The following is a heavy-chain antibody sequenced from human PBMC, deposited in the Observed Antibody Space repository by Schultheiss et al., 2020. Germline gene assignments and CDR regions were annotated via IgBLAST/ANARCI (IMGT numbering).Heavy chain of an antibody. D-gene: IGHD3-10*01. CDR2: INHSGST. J-gene: IGHJ5*02. CDR1: GGSFSGYY. V-gene: IGHV4-34*01. Sequence: SETLSLTCAVYGGSFSGYYWSWIRQPPGKGLEWIGEINHSGSTNYNPSLKSRVTISVDTSKNQFSLKLSSVTAADTAVYHCAKVGSLWFGEGNNWFDPWGEGTLVTGSS. CDR3: AKVGSLWFGEGNNWFDP.